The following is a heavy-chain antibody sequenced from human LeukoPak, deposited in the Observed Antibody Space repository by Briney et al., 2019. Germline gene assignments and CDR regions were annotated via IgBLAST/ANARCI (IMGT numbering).Heavy chain of an antibody. V-gene: IGHV3-21*01. D-gene: IGHD3-22*01. CDR3: ARAGEYYYDSSCYPQDSLYY. Sequence: GGSLRLSCAASGFTFSSYSMNWVRQAPGKGLEWVSSISSSSSYIYYADSVKGRFTISRDNAKNSLYLQMNSLRAEDTAVYYCARAGEYYYDSSCYPQDSLYYCGQGTLVTVSS. J-gene: IGHJ4*02. CDR1: GFTFSSYS. CDR2: ISSSSSYI.